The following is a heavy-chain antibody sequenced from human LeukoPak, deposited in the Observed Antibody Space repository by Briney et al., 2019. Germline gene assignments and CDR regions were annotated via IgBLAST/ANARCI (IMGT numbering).Heavy chain of an antibody. Sequence: GGSLRLSCAASGFTFSSYSMNWVRQAPGKGLEWVSSISSSSSYIYYADSVKGRFTISRDNAKNSLYLQMNSLRAEDTAVYYCARESQGGLDYSDYWGQGTLVTVSS. D-gene: IGHD3-16*01. J-gene: IGHJ4*02. CDR2: ISSSSSYI. CDR1: GFTFSSYS. V-gene: IGHV3-21*01. CDR3: ARESQGGLDYSDY.